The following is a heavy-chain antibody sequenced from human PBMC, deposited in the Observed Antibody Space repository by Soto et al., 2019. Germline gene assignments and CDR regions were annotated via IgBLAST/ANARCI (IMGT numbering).Heavy chain of an antibody. Sequence: ASVKVSCKASGYTFTSYGISWVRQAPGQGLEWMGWISAYNGNTNYAQKLQGRVTMTTDTSTSTAYMELRSLRSDDTAVYYCARDPDWSGYYTCFDYWGQGTLVTVSS. CDR3: ARDPDWSGYYTCFDY. D-gene: IGHD3-3*01. V-gene: IGHV1-18*01. J-gene: IGHJ4*02. CDR2: ISAYNGNT. CDR1: GYTFTSYG.